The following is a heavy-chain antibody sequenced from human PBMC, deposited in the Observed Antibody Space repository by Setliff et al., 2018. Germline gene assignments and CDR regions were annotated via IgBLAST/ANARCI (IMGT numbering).Heavy chain of an antibody. CDR3: AREKFYYDGSGYYFDY. CDR2: ISGYNGYT. V-gene: IGHV1-18*01. D-gene: IGHD3-22*01. J-gene: IGHJ4*02. CDR1: GYTFAKYG. Sequence: ASVKVSCKAFGYTFAKYGTSWVRQAPGQGLEWMGWISGYNGYTVYAQKLQGRVTLTTDTSTGTAYMEVRSLRSDDTAQYYCAREKFYYDGSGYYFDYWGQGTLVTVSS.